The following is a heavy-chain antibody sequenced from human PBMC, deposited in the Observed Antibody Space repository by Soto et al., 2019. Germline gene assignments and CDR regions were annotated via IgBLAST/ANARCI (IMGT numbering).Heavy chain of an antibody. V-gene: IGHV1-18*01. CDR2: ISAYNGNT. J-gene: IGHJ5*02. CDR1: GYTVTIYG. Sequence: ASVKVCCEASGYTVTIYGSIWVRQAPGKGLEWMGWISAYNGNTNYAQKLQSRVTMTTDTSTSTAYMELRSLRSDDTAVYYCARYYDFWSGTPDIRPPFDPWGQGILVTVSS. D-gene: IGHD3-3*01. CDR3: ARYYDFWSGTPDIRPPFDP.